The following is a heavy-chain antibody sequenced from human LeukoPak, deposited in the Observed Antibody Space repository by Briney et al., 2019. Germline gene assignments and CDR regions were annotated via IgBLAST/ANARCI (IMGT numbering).Heavy chain of an antibody. D-gene: IGHD1-26*01. CDR3: ARFHRGSYYHMDV. V-gene: IGHV4-59*08. CDR2: IYYSGST. CDR1: GGSISSYY. Sequence: SETLSLTCTVSGGSISSYYWSWIRQPPGKGLEWIGYIYYSGSTYYNPSLKSRVTISVDTSKNQFSLKLSSVTAADTAVYYCARFHRGSYYHMDVWGKGTTVTVSS. J-gene: IGHJ6*03.